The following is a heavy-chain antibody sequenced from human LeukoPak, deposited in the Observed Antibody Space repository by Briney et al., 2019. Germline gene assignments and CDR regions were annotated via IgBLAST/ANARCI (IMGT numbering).Heavy chain of an antibody. CDR3: ARGEGARDGYNYAGPFYFDY. CDR1: GGSFSGYY. V-gene: IGHV4-34*01. J-gene: IGHJ4*01. D-gene: IGHD5-24*01. CDR2: INHSGST. Sequence: SETLSLTCAVYGGSFSGYYWSWVRQPPGKGLEWIGKINHSGSTNYSPSLKSRVTISIDTSKNQFSLKLNSMTAADTAVYYCARGEGARDGYNYAGPFYFDYWGHGTLVTVSS.